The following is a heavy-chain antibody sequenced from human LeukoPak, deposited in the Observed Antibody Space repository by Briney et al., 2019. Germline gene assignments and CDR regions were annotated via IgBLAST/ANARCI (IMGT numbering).Heavy chain of an antibody. CDR2: IIPIFGTA. V-gene: IGHV1-69*01. J-gene: IGHJ3*02. Sequence: ASVKVSCKASGGTFSSYAISWVRQAPGQGLEWMGGIIPIFGTANYAQKFQGRVTITADESTSTAYMELSSLRSEDTAVYYCARDKGSSWYYEPSRPHAFDIWGQGTMVTVSS. CDR1: GGTFSSYA. D-gene: IGHD6-13*01. CDR3: ARDKGSSWYYEPSRPHAFDI.